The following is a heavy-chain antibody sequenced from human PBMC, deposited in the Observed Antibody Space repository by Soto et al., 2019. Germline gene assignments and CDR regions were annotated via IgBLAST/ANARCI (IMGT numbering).Heavy chain of an antibody. D-gene: IGHD2-15*01. CDR3: AREGYCSGGSCFRFDY. CDR2: INAGNGNT. V-gene: IGHV1-3*01. J-gene: IGHJ4*02. Sequence: QVQLVQSGAEVKKPGASVKVSCKASGYTFTSYAMHWVRQAPGQRLEWMGWINAGNGNTKYSQKFQGRVTITRDTSASTAYMELSSLRSDDTAVYYCAREGYCSGGSCFRFDYWGQGTLVTVSS. CDR1: GYTFTSYA.